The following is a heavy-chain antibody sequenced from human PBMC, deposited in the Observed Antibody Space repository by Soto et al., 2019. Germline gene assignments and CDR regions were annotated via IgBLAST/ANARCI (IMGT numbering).Heavy chain of an antibody. V-gene: IGHV3-21*01. CDR1: GFTFNSYT. Sequence: NPGGSLRLSCAASGFTFNSYTMNWVRQAPGKGLEWVSSITSSSSHIFYADSVKGRFTISRDNTRNSLFLQMNSLGADDTAVYYCARVAGEYRDSWGQGTLVTVSS. J-gene: IGHJ4*02. CDR2: ITSSSSHI. D-gene: IGHD2-21*01. CDR3: ARVAGEYRDS.